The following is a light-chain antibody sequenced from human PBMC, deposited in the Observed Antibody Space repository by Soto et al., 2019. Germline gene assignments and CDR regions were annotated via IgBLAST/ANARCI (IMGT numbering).Light chain of an antibody. V-gene: IGKV3-11*01. J-gene: IGKJ1*01. CDR3: HQCQSWPRT. Sequence: EVVLTQSPATLSSFPGDRVTLSCRASQAVNTRLAWYQHKPGQAPRLLIYLASNRAAGVPARFSGSGSGTDFTLTISDVESEDVAVYYCHQCQSWPRTFGQGTKVDIK. CDR1: QAVNTR. CDR2: LAS.